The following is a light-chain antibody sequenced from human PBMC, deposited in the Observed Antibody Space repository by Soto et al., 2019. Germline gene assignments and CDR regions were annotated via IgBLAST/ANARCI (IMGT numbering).Light chain of an antibody. CDR1: SSDIGSYNL. CDR3: CSHAGSSTYVV. Sequence: QSVLTQAASVSGSPGQSITISCTGTSSDIGSYNLVSWYQQHPGKAPKLMISEVSKRPSGVSNRFSGSKSGNTASLTISGLQAEDEADYYCCSHAGSSTYVVFGGGTKLT. J-gene: IGLJ2*01. CDR2: EVS. V-gene: IGLV2-23*02.